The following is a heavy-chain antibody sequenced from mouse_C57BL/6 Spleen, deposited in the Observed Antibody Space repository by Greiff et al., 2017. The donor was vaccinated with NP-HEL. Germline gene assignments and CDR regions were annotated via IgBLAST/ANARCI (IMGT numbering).Heavy chain of an antibody. D-gene: IGHD1-3*01. Sequence: VPLQASGAELAKPGASVKLFRKASCHPFTSYWMHWVKQRPGKGLEWIGYINSSSGYTKYNQKFKDKATLTADKSSSTAYMQLSSLTYEDSAFYCCAKVSLTFYAMDYWGQGTSVTVSS. CDR1: CHPFTSYW. CDR3: AKVSLTFYAMDY. CDR2: INSSSGYT. J-gene: IGHJ4*01. V-gene: IGHV1-7*01.